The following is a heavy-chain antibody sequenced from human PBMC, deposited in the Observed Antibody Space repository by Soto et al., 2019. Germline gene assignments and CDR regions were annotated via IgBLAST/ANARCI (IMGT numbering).Heavy chain of an antibody. Sequence: QVQLVQSGAEVKKPGSSVKVSCKASGGTFSSYAISWVRQAPGQGLEWMGGIIPIFGTANYAQKFQGRVTITADESTSTAYMELSSLRSEDTAVYCCARETAQTRITGILTGYLYYYYCYGMDVWGQGTTVTVSS. D-gene: IGHD3-9*01. CDR2: IIPIFGTA. CDR1: GGTFSSYA. J-gene: IGHJ6*02. CDR3: ARETAQTRITGILTGYLYYYYCYGMDV. V-gene: IGHV1-69*01.